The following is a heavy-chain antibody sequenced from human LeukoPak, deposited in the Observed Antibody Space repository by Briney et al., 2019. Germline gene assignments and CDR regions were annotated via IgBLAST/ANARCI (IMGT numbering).Heavy chain of an antibody. CDR1: GFTFSSYS. D-gene: IGHD3-10*01. CDR3: ARVYYGSGSLHYYYYYMDV. Sequence: GGSLRLSCAASGFTFSSYSMNWVRQAPGKGLEWVSYISSSSSTIYYADSVKGRFTISRVNSKNTLYLQMNSLRAEDTAVYYCARVYYGSGSLHYYYYYMDVWGKGATVTVSS. J-gene: IGHJ6*03. V-gene: IGHV3-48*01. CDR2: ISSSSSTI.